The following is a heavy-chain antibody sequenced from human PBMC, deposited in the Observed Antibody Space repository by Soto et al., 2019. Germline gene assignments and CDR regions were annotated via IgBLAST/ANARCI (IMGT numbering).Heavy chain of an antibody. Sequence: SVKVCGKSLVFTFNRQDMRVLRQAPGQGLEWMGGIIPMFGKPHHAEKFQDRFTITADESTGTAYLELSSLTSEDTAVYYWATSEGRDGYSFDYWGPGTMVTVSS. J-gene: IGHJ4*02. CDR3: ATSEGRDGYSFDY. V-gene: IGHV1-69*13. D-gene: IGHD5-12*01. CDR1: VFTFNRQD. CDR2: IIPMFGKP.